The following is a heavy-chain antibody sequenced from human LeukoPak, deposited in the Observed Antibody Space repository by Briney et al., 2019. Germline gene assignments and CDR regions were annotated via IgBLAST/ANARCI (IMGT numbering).Heavy chain of an antibody. CDR2: IYYSGST. CDR1: GYSINSLDL. D-gene: IGHD4-17*01. V-gene: IGHV4-30-4*01. CDR3: ARYCDYGDYPSNAFDI. J-gene: IGHJ3*02. Sequence: PSGTLSLTCTVSGYSINSLDLWSWVRQPPGKGLEWIGYIYYSGSTYYNPSLESRVTISVDTSKNQFSLKLSSVTAADTAVYYCARYCDYGDYPSNAFDIWGQGTMVTVSS.